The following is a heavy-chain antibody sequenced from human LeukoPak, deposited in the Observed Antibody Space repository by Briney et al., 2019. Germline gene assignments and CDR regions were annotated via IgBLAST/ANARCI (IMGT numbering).Heavy chain of an antibody. Sequence: GESLKISCKGSGYSITSYWIAWVRQMPGKGLEWMGIIYPGDSDTRYSPSFQGQVTISADKSISTAYLQWSSLKASDTVMYYCARHFRSNGDYGPPDYWGQGTLVTVSS. D-gene: IGHD4-17*01. CDR3: ARHFRSNGDYGPPDY. CDR1: GYSITSYW. J-gene: IGHJ4*02. V-gene: IGHV5-51*01. CDR2: IYPGDSDT.